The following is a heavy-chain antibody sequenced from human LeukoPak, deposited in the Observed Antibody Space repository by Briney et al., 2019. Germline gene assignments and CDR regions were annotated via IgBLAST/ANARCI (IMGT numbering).Heavy chain of an antibody. J-gene: IGHJ4*02. CDR2: INAGNGNT. CDR3: ARVMTTVTRFLRY. V-gene: IGHV1-3*01. D-gene: IGHD4-17*01. CDR1: GYTFTSYA. Sequence: GASVKVSCKASGYTFTSYAMHWVRQAPGQRLEWMGWINAGNGNTKYSQEFQGRVTITRDTSASTAYMELSRLRSDDTAVYYCARVMTTVTRFLRYWGQGTLVTVSS.